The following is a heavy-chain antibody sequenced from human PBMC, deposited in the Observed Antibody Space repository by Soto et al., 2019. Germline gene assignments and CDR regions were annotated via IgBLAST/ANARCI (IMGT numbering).Heavy chain of an antibody. J-gene: IGHJ6*02. D-gene: IGHD5-12*01. CDR3: ARDQIEIATITPTDYDGRDV. V-gene: IGHV1-69*01. Sequence: QVQLVQSGSEVKKPGSSVKVSCKASGGTFSSYAISWVRQAPGQGLEWMGGIIPIFGTANYAQKLQGRGTITADEYTSTAYLELRSLRSEDTALYSGARDQIEIATITPTDYDGRDVWGQGTTVTVSS. CDR2: IIPIFGTA. CDR1: GGTFSSYA.